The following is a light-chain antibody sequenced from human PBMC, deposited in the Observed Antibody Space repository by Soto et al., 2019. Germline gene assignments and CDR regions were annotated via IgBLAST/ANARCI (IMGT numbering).Light chain of an antibody. CDR3: GTWDSSLSAV. V-gene: IGLV1-51*01. Sequence: QSVLTQPPSVSAAPGQKVTISCSGSTSNIGNNFVSWYQQFPGTAPKLLIYDNNERPSGIPDRFSGSKSGTSATLVITGLQTGDEADYYCGTWDSSLSAVFGGGTKPTVL. CDR1: TSNIGNNF. J-gene: IGLJ2*01. CDR2: DNN.